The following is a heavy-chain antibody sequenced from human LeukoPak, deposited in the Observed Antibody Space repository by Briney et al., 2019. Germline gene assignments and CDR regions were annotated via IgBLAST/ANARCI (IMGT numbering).Heavy chain of an antibody. Sequence: GGSLRLSCAASGFTFSSYAMNWVRQAPGKGLEWVSYISSSGSTIYYADSVKGRFTISRDNAKNSLYLQMNSLRAEDTAVYYCARDKIVGATKLDYWGQGTLVTVSS. CDR3: ARDKIVGATKLDY. D-gene: IGHD1-26*01. CDR2: ISSSGSTI. CDR1: GFTFSSYA. J-gene: IGHJ4*02. V-gene: IGHV3-48*04.